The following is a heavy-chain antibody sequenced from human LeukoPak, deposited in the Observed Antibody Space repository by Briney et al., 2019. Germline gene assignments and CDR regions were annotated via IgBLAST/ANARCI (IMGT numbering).Heavy chain of an antibody. Sequence: SENLSLNCAVSGGSISSSNWWSWVRQPPGKGLEWIGEIYHSGSTNYNPSLKSRVTISVDKSKNQFSLKLSSVTAADTAVYYCARDLGYCSGGSCYSAYWGQGTLVTVSS. V-gene: IGHV4-4*02. CDR1: GGSISSSNW. CDR2: IYHSGST. J-gene: IGHJ4*02. D-gene: IGHD2-15*01. CDR3: ARDLGYCSGGSCYSAY.